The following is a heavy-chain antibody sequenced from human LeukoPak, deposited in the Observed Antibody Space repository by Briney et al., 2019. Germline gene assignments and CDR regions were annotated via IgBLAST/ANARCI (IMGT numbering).Heavy chain of an antibody. CDR2: IGTIDDT. CDR1: GFTFSTFD. CDR3: AREVLDSTSRSWDLDL. V-gene: IGHV3-13*01. J-gene: IGHJ2*01. D-gene: IGHD2-2*01. Sequence: PGGSLRLSCAASGFTFSTFDMHWVRQPAGKGREWVSAIGTIDDTYYSDSVQGRFTISRENAKNSLFLQMNSLRAGDTAVYYCAREVLDSTSRSWDLDLWGRGTLVTVSS.